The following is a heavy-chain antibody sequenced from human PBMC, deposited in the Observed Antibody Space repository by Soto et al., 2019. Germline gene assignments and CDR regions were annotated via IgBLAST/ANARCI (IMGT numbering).Heavy chain of an antibody. J-gene: IGHJ4*02. D-gene: IGHD2-21*02. Sequence: QVQLVESGGGVVQPGRSLRLSCAASGFTFSSYGMHWGRQAPGKGLEWVASIWYDGSDKYYADSGKGRFTISRDNSKNTLYLQMNSLRAEDTAVYYCAGVGHGGNSAFEYWGQGTLVTVSS. CDR2: IWYDGSDK. V-gene: IGHV3-33*01. CDR1: GFTFSSYG. CDR3: AGVGHGGNSAFEY.